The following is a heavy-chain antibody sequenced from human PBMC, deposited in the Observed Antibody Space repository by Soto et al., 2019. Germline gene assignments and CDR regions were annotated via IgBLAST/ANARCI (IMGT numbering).Heavy chain of an antibody. CDR3: ARDNWNTD. CDR1: GFTFSNYW. Sequence: EVQLVESGGGLVQPGGSLRLSCAASGFTFSNYWMHWVRQAPGKGLVWVSRIHSDGSSTFYADSVKGRFTISRDNAKKMVYLQMNSLRAEDTAVYYCARDNWNTDWGQGTMVTVSS. CDR2: IHSDGSST. J-gene: IGHJ3*01. D-gene: IGHD1-20*01. V-gene: IGHV3-74*01.